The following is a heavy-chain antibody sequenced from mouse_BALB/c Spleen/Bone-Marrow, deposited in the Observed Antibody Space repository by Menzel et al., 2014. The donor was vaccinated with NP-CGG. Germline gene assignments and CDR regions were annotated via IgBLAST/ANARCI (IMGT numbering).Heavy chain of an antibody. V-gene: IGHV1-81*01. CDR3: ARGLGLPFYAMDY. CDR1: GYTFTDYV. J-gene: IGHJ4*01. CDR2: IYPGSGST. D-gene: IGHD3-1*01. Sequence: QVQLQQSGPELVKPGASVKMSCKASGYTFTDYVISWVKQRTGQGLEWIGEIYPGSGSTYYNEKFKGKATLTADKSSNTAYMQLSSLTPEDSAVYFCARGLGLPFYAMDYWGQGTSVTVSS.